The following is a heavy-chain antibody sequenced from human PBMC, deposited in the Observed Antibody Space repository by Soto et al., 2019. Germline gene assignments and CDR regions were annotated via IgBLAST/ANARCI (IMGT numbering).Heavy chain of an antibody. Sequence: ASVKVSCKASGYTFTSYPMHWMRQAPGQRLEWMGWINAGNGNTKYSQKFQGRVTITRDTSASTAYMELSSLRSEDTAVYYCAIVVVSSWSDAFDIWGQGXMLTV. V-gene: IGHV1-3*01. CDR3: AIVVVSSWSDAFDI. CDR2: INAGNGNT. D-gene: IGHD6-13*01. J-gene: IGHJ3*02. CDR1: GYTFTSYP.